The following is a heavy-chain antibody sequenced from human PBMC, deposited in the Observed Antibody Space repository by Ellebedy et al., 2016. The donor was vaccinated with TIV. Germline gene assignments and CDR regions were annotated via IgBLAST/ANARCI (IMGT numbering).Heavy chain of an antibody. CDR2: IYYSGST. V-gene: IGHV4-28*01. CDR3: ARTYGSATNYFDY. D-gene: IGHD3-10*01. CDR1: GYSISSSNW. J-gene: IGHJ4*02. Sequence: MPSETLSLTCAVSGYSISSSNWWGWIRQPPGKGLEWIAYIYYSGSTYYNPSLKSRVTMSVDTSKNQFSLKLSSVTAVDTAVYYCARTYGSATNYFDYWGQGTLVTVSS.